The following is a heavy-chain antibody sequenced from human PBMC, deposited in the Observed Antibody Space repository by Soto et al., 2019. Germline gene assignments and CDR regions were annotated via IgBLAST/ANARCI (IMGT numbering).Heavy chain of an antibody. CDR3: ATVPPRIVVVLAEFPT. Sequence: QVELKQSGPGLVRPSGTLSLTCRVSGTSISSTYWWTWVRQSPGKGLEWIGEIYHNGITKYNPSLKSRVSVSVDKSNNQSSLKLTSVTAADTAVYYCATVPPRIVVVLAEFPTWGQGTLVTVSS. J-gene: IGHJ4*02. V-gene: IGHV4-4*02. D-gene: IGHD2-21*01. CDR1: GTSISSTYW. CDR2: IYHNGIT.